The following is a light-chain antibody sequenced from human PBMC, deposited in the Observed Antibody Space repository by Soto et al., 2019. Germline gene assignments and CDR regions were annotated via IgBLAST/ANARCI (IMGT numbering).Light chain of an antibody. Sequence: QSALTQPASVSGSPGQSITISCTGTSSDVGGYNYVSWYQPHPGKAPKLMIYEVSNRPSGVSNRFSGSKSGNTASLTISGLQAEDEADYYCSSYTSSSTLVFGGEPQLTVL. CDR2: EVS. CDR3: SSYTSSSTLV. CDR1: SSDVGGYNY. J-gene: IGLJ3*02. V-gene: IGLV2-14*01.